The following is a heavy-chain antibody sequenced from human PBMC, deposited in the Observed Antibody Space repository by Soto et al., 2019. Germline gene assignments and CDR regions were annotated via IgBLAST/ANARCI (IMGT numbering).Heavy chain of an antibody. V-gene: IGHV3-9*01. CDR3: AKGGPDPFCGGGRCYFES. CDR2: ISWNGQII. D-gene: IGHD2-15*01. Sequence: EVPLVESGGALVHPGRSLSLSCAASGFTFDDHAMHWVRRVPGVGLEWVSSISWNGQIIGYADSVEGRFTISRDNAKNSLYLQMNSLRPEDTASYFCAKGGPDPFCGGGRCYFESWGRGTLVTVSS. CDR1: GFTFDDHA. J-gene: IGHJ4*02.